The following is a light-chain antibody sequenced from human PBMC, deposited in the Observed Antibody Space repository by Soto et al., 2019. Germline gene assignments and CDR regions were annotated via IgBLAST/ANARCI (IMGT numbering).Light chain of an antibody. CDR3: NSYTSSSTSWV. CDR1: SSDVGGYNY. CDR2: EVS. Sequence: QSVLTQPASVSGSPGQSITISCTGTSSDVGGYNYVSWYQQHPGNAPKLMIYEVSNRPSGVSNRFSGSKSGNTASLTISGLQAEDEADYYCNSYTSSSTSWVFGGGTKLTVL. V-gene: IGLV2-14*01. J-gene: IGLJ3*02.